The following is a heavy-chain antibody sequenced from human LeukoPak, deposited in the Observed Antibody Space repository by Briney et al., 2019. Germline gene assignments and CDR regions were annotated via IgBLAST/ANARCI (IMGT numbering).Heavy chain of an antibody. V-gene: IGHV3-53*01. Sequence: GGSLRLSCAASGFTVSSNYMSWVRQAPGKGLEWVSVIYSGGSTYYADSVKGRFTISRDNSKNTLYLQMNSLRAEDTAVYYCARENSSSWPLFDYWGQGTLVTVSS. CDR1: GFTVSSNY. CDR3: ARENSSSWPLFDY. CDR2: IYSGGST. D-gene: IGHD6-13*01. J-gene: IGHJ4*02.